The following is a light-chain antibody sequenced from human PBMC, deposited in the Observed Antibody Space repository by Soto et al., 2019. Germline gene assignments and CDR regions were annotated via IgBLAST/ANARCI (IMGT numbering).Light chain of an antibody. CDR2: DAS. CDR3: QQRNGWPRT. J-gene: IGKJ1*01. V-gene: IGKV3-11*01. CDR1: QSVGGY. Sequence: EIVLTQSPATLSLSPGDRATLFCRASQSVGGYLGWYQQRPGQAPRLLIYDASNRVPGVPDRFSASGSGTDFTLTISSLEPEDFAVYYCQQRNGWPRTFGQGTKGEIK.